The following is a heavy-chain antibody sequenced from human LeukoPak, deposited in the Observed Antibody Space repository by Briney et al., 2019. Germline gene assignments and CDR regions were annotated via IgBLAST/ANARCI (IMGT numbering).Heavy chain of an antibody. CDR1: GFTFSSYG. CDR3: AKSRFVVVPAATAYYFDY. D-gene: IGHD2-2*01. V-gene: IGHV3-30*02. CDR2: IRYDGSNK. J-gene: IGHJ4*02. Sequence: PGGSLRLSCAASGFTFSSYGMHWVRQAPGKGLEWVAFIRYDGSNKYYADSVKGRFTISRDNSKNTLYLQMNSLRAEDTAVYHCAKSRFVVVPAATAYYFDYWGQGTLVTVSS.